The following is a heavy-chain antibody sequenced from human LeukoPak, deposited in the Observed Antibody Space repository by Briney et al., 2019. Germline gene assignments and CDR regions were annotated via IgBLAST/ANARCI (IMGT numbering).Heavy chain of an antibody. J-gene: IGHJ6*03. CDR3: ARVGGGNSPFYYYYYYMDV. CDR1: GGTFSSYA. D-gene: IGHD4-23*01. Sequence: GASVKVSCKASGGTFSSYAISWVRQAPGQGLEWMGGIIPIFGTANYAQKFQGRVTITADKSTSTAYMELSSLRSEDTAVYYCARVGGGNSPFYYYYYYMDVWGKGTTVTVSS. CDR2: IIPIFGTA. V-gene: IGHV1-69*06.